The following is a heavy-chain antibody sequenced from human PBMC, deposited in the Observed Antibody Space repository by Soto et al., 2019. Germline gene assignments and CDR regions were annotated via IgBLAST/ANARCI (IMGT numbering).Heavy chain of an antibody. V-gene: IGHV4-39*01. D-gene: IGHD4-17*01. CDR1: GGSISSSSYY. J-gene: IGHJ4*02. CDR2: IYYSGST. Sequence: SETLSLTCTVSGGSISSSSYYWGWIRQPPGKGLEWIGSIYYSGSTYYNPSLKSRVTISVDTSKNQFSLKLSSVTAADTAVYYCARHTPTTVTTTSFDYWGQGTLVTVSS. CDR3: ARHTPTTVTTTSFDY.